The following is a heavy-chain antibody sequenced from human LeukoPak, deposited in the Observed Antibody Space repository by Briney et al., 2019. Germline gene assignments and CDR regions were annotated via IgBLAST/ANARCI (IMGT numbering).Heavy chain of an antibody. D-gene: IGHD2-2*01. CDR2: LKQDGSEK. V-gene: IGHV3-7*01. J-gene: IGHJ4*02. CDR3: AKDDRQASIFDY. Sequence: PGGSLRLSCAASGFTFSSYGMHWVRQAPGKGLEWVANLKQDGSEKNYVDSVKGRFTISRDNAKNSLYLQMNSLRAEDTAIYYCAKDDRQASIFDYWGQGTLVTVSS. CDR1: GFTFSSYG.